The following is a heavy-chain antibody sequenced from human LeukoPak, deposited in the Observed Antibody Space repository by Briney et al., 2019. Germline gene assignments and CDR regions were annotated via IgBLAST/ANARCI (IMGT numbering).Heavy chain of an antibody. J-gene: IGHJ4*02. D-gene: IGHD4-17*01. V-gene: IGHV3-30*02. CDR3: AKDGTTFYFDY. Sequence: GGSLRLSCAASGFTFSSYGMHWVRKAPGKGLEWVAFVRHDGSNNYYADSVKGRLTISRDNSKNTLYLQMNSLRAEDTAVYYCAKDGTTFYFDYWGQGTLVTVSS. CDR2: VRHDGSNN. CDR1: GFTFSSYG.